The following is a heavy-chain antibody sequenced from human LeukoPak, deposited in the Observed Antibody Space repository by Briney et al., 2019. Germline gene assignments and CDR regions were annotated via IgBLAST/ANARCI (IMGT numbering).Heavy chain of an antibody. CDR1: SGSISSSSYY. CDR2: IYYSGST. D-gene: IGHD3-22*01. V-gene: IGHV4-39*07. J-gene: IGHJ4*02. Sequence: SETLSLTCTVSSGSISSSSYYWGWIRQPPGKGLEWIGSIYYSGSTYYNPSLKSRVTISVDTSKNQFSLKLSSVTAADTAVYYCARIFREWLSLFDYWGQGTLVTVSS. CDR3: ARIFREWLSLFDY.